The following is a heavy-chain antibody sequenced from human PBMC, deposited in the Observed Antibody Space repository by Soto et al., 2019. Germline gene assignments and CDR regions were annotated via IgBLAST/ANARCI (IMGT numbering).Heavy chain of an antibody. V-gene: IGHV4-31*03. CDR3: ARGATTWYFDY. J-gene: IGHJ4*02. Sequence: PSETLSLTCTVSGGSISSGGYYWSWIRQHPGKGLEWIGYIYYSGSTYYNPSLKSRVTISVDTSKNQFSLKLSSVTAVDTAVYYCARGATTWYFDYWGQGTLVTVSS. CDR2: IYYSGST. CDR1: GGSISSGGYY. D-gene: IGHD4-17*01.